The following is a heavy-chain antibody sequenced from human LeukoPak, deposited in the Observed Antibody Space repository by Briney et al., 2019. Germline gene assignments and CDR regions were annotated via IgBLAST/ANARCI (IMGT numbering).Heavy chain of an antibody. Sequence: ASVKVSFKSSGYTFTSYYMHWVRQAPGQGLQWMGIINPSGCSTSYAQKFQGRVTMTRDTSTSTVYMELSSLRSEDTAVYYCAQDYSGYATRLDYWGQGTLVTVPS. D-gene: IGHD5-12*01. CDR2: INPSGCST. V-gene: IGHV1-46*01. J-gene: IGHJ4*02. CDR3: AQDYSGYATRLDY. CDR1: GYTFTSYY.